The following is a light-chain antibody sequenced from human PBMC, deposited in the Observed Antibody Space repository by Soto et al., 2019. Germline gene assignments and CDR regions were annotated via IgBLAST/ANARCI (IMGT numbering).Light chain of an antibody. CDR2: EVS. Sequence: QSVLTQPASVSGSPGQSITISCTGTSGDIGYYNYVSWFQQHPGKAPKLMIYEVSNRPSGVSNRFSGAKSGNTASLTISGLQAEDEADYYCSSYTSDSTLVFGGGTK. V-gene: IGLV2-14*01. CDR3: SSYTSDSTLV. J-gene: IGLJ3*02. CDR1: SGDIGYYNY.